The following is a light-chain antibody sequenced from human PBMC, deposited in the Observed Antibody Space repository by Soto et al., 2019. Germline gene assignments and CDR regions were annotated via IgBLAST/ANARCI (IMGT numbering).Light chain of an antibody. V-gene: IGKV3-11*01. CDR3: QQRSNWPAIT. J-gene: IGKJ5*01. CDR2: DAS. CDR1: QSVSSY. Sequence: EIVLTQSPATLSLSPGERATLSCRASQSVSSYLAWYQQKPGQAPRLLIYDASNTATGIPARFSSSGSGTDFTLTSSSLEPEDFAVYYCQQRSNWPAITFGQGTRLEIK.